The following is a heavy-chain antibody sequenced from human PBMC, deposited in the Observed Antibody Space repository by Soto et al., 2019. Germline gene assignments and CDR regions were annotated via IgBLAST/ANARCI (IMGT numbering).Heavy chain of an antibody. V-gene: IGHV4-4*02. Sequence: SETLSLTCAVSGGSISSSNWWSWVRQPPGKGLEWIGEIYHSGSTNYNPSLKSRVTISVDKYKNKFSLKLSSVTAADTAVYYCAFRTLSIAARHFDEWGQGTLVTVSS. J-gene: IGHJ4*02. CDR1: GGSISSSNW. CDR2: IYHSGST. D-gene: IGHD6-6*01. CDR3: AFRTLSIAARHFDE.